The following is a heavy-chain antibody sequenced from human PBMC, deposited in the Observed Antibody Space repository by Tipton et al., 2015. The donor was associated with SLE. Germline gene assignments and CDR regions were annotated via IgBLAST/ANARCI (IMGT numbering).Heavy chain of an antibody. V-gene: IGHV4-34*01. D-gene: IGHD3-10*01. Sequence: LRLSCAVYGGSFSGYYWSWIRQPPGKGLEWIGEINHSGSTNYNPSLKSRVTISIDTSKNQFSLKLSPVTAADTAVYYCARGGGSYGSGSYYPMDVWGQGTTVTVSS. CDR3: ARGGGSYGSGSYYPMDV. CDR1: GGSFSGYY. J-gene: IGHJ6*02. CDR2: INHSGST.